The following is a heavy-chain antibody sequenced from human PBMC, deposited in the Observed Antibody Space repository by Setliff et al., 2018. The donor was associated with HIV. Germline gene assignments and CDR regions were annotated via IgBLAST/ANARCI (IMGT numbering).Heavy chain of an antibody. CDR1: GYSISSDYY. V-gene: IGHV4-38-2*01. J-gene: IGHJ3*02. CDR3: ASTTSGVSGSYPAHAFDI. Sequence: PSETLSLTCAVSGYSISSDYYWGWIRQPPGKGLEWIGSFSPRGRTYQNGSLKSRVTISVDRSRNQFSLKLTSVTAADTAIYYCASTTSGVSGSYPAHAFDIWVQGTMVTVSS. D-gene: IGHD3-10*01. CDR2: FSPRGRT.